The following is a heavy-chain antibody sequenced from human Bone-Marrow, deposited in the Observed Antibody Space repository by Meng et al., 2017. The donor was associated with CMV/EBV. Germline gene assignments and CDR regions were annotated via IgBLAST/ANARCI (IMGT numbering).Heavy chain of an antibody. CDR3: VRDASAGATRFDY. V-gene: IGHV3-7*01. D-gene: IGHD1-26*01. CDR1: GFTFSNYW. CDR2: IKQDGSEI. Sequence: WGSLRLSCATSGFTFSNYWMTWVRQAPGKGLEWVSNIKQDGSEISYVGSVMGRFTVSRDNAKKSLYLQMNGLRGEDTAVYFCVRDASAGATRFDYWGQGTLVTVSS. J-gene: IGHJ4*02.